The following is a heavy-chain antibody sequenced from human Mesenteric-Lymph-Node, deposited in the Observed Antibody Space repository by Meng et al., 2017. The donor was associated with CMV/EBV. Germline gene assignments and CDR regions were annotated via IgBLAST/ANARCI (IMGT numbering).Heavy chain of an antibody. J-gene: IGHJ6*02. V-gene: IGHV3-66*02. CDR1: GFTFSSYW. Sequence: GESLKISCAASGFTFSSYWMSWVRQAPGQGLEWVSILYTGGNSYYGDSVRGRFTISGDTSKNTLYLQMNSLRIEDTAMYYCARVYSSSSGYAMDVWGQGTTVTVSS. D-gene: IGHD6-6*01. CDR2: LYTGGNS. CDR3: ARVYSSSSGYAMDV.